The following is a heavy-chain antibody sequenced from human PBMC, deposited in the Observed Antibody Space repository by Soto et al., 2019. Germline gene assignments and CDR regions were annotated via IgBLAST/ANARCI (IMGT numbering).Heavy chain of an antibody. Sequence: PGGSLRLSCAASGFTFSSYSMNWVRQAPGKGLEWVSSISSSSYIYYADSVKGRFTISRDNAKNSLYLQMNSLRAEDTAVYYCARDYYDSSGYYYFYYYYGMDVWGQGTTVTVSS. V-gene: IGHV3-21*01. CDR3: ARDYYDSSGYYYFYYYYGMDV. CDR1: GFTFSSYS. D-gene: IGHD3-22*01. CDR2: ISSSSYI. J-gene: IGHJ6*02.